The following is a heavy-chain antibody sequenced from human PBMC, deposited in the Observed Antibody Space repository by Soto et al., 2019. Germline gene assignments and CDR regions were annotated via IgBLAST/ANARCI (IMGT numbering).Heavy chain of an antibody. Sequence: GESLKISCKGSGYSFTSYWIGWVRQMPGKGLEWMGIIYPGDSDTSYSPSFQGQVTISADKSISTAYLQWSSLKASDTAMYYCARHLEMATNYYYYGMDVWGQGTTVTVSS. CDR1: GYSFTSYW. V-gene: IGHV5-51*01. CDR2: IYPGDSDT. D-gene: IGHD5-12*01. J-gene: IGHJ6*02. CDR3: ARHLEMATNYYYYGMDV.